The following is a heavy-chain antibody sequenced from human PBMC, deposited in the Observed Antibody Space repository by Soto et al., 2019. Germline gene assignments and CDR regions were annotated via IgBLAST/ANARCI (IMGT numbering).Heavy chain of an antibody. V-gene: IGHV3-23*01. CDR3: AKIRGIAVAGRSLDY. Sequence: LRFSCAASGFTFSSYAMSWVSQAPGKGLEWVSAISGSGGSTYYADSVKGRFTISRDNSKNTLYLQMNSLRAEDTAVYYCAKIRGIAVAGRSLDYWGQGTLVTVSS. CDR2: ISGSGGST. D-gene: IGHD6-19*01. CDR1: GFTFSSYA. J-gene: IGHJ4*02.